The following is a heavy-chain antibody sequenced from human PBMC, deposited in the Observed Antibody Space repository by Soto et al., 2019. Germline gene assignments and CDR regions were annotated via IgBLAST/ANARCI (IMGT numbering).Heavy chain of an antibody. J-gene: IGHJ4*02. CDR2: IVGSGSST. D-gene: IGHD2-15*01. Sequence: GGSLRLSCAASGFTFSSYAMSWVRQAPGKGLEWVSGIVGSGSSTYYADSVKGRFTISRDNSQSTLYLQMNSLRADDTALYYCAKAGGDCSGGSCYSNQGDYWGQGTLVTVSS. CDR3: AKAGGDCSGGSCYSNQGDY. V-gene: IGHV3-23*01. CDR1: GFTFSSYA.